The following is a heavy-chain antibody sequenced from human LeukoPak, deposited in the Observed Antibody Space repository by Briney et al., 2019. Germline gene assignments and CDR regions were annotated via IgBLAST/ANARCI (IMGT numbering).Heavy chain of an antibody. D-gene: IGHD6-13*01. J-gene: IGHJ5*02. CDR1: GGSISSGSYY. CDR3: ARDLKQQLFDP. Sequence: SQTLSLTCTVSGGSISSGSYYWSWIRQPAGKGLEWIGRIYTSGSTNYNPSLKSRVTISVDTSKNQFSLKLSSVTAADTAVYYCARDLKQQLFDPWGQGTLVTVSS. V-gene: IGHV4-61*02. CDR2: IYTSGST.